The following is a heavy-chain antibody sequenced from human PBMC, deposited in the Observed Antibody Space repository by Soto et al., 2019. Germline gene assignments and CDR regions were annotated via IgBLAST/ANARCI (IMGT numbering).Heavy chain of an antibody. V-gene: IGHV3-21*01. CDR2: ISSSSSYI. J-gene: IGHJ6*02. Sequence: GGSLRLSCAASGFTFSSYSMNWVRQAPGKGLEWVSSISSSSSYIYYADSVKGRFTISRDNAKNSLYLQMNSLRAEDTAVYYCARDSGIAARPYYYGMDVWGQGTTVTVSS. CDR3: ARDSGIAARPYYYGMDV. D-gene: IGHD6-6*01. CDR1: GFTFSSYS.